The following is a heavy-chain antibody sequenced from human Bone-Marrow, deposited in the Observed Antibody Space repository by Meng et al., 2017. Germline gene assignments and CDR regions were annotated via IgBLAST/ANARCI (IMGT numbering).Heavy chain of an antibody. CDR3: ARGYYGSGSPPYYFDY. D-gene: IGHD3-10*01. J-gene: IGHJ4*02. V-gene: IGHV3-21*01. Sequence: GESLKISCAASGFTFSSYSMNWVRQAPGKGLEWVSSISSSSSYIYYADSVKGRFTISGDNAKNSLYLQMNSLRAEDTAVYYCARGYYGSGSPPYYFDYWGQGTLVTVSS. CDR2: ISSSSSYI. CDR1: GFTFSSYS.